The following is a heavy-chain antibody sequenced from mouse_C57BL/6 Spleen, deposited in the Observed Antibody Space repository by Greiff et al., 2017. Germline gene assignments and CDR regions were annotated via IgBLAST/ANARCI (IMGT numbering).Heavy chain of an antibody. D-gene: IGHD1-1*01. J-gene: IGHJ4*01. CDR2: IDPNSGGT. Sequence: QVQLQQPGAELVKPGASVKLSCKASGYTFTSYWMHWVKQRPGRGLEWIGRIDPNSGGTKYNEKFKSKATLTVDKHSSTAYMQLSSLTSEDSAVYYCARSNTTVVATDYAMDYWGQGTSVTVSS. V-gene: IGHV1-72*01. CDR1: GYTFTSYW. CDR3: ARSNTTVVATDYAMDY.